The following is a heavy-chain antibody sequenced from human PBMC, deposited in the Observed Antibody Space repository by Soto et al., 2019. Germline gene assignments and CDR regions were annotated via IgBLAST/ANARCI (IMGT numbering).Heavy chain of an antibody. J-gene: IGHJ4*02. CDR1: GFTFSTYS. V-gene: IGHV3-21*06. CDR3: ARDQGTVAPSYFDS. Sequence: GGSLRLSCAASGFTFSTYSISWVRQAPGRGLEWVSSISSSSNYIYYGDAVKGRCTISRDNAKNLVYLHLSSLRAEDTALYYCARDQGTVAPSYFDSWGRGILVTVSS. CDR2: ISSSSNYI. D-gene: IGHD1-26*01.